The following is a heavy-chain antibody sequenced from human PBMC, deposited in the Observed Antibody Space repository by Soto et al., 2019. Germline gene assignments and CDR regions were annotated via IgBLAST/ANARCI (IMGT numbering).Heavy chain of an antibody. D-gene: IGHD6-19*01. Sequence: PGGSLRLSCAASGFTFSSYSMNWVRQAPGKGLEWVSSISSSSSYIYYADSVKGRFTISRDNAKNSLYLQMNSLRAEDTAVYYCARDDGGSGWSNDYRGQGTLVTVSS. CDR3: ARDDGGSGWSNDY. CDR2: ISSSSSYI. J-gene: IGHJ4*02. CDR1: GFTFSSYS. V-gene: IGHV3-21*01.